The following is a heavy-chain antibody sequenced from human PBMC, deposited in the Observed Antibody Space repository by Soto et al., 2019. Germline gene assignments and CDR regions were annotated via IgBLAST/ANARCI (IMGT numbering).Heavy chain of an antibody. CDR2: IKSKADGGTT. Sequence: GGSLRLSCAASGFSFSNAWMSWVRQAPEKGLEWVGRIKSKADGGTTDYAAPVKGRFTISRDDSKNTLYLQMNTLKTEDTAVYYCTTYLSGSDYFDYRGQGTLVTVSS. CDR3: TTYLSGSDYFDY. J-gene: IGHJ4*02. CDR1: GFSFSNAW. D-gene: IGHD1-26*01. V-gene: IGHV3-15*01.